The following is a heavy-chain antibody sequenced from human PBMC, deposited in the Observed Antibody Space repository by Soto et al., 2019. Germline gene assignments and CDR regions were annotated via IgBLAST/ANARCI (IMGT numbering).Heavy chain of an antibody. V-gene: IGHV4-59*01. CDR3: ARGREDFHAGSGPSWMWLAP. CDR2: ISISGNT. Sequence: QVQLQESGPGLVKPSETLSLTCTVSGGSISSDFWSWIRQPPGKGLEWIGYISISGNTDYSPSLTSPATLSADTARSQFSLKLRSVNTADTAVYFCARGREDFHAGSGPSWMWLAPWGEGTLVTVSS. CDR1: GGSISSDF. J-gene: IGHJ5*02. D-gene: IGHD3-3*01.